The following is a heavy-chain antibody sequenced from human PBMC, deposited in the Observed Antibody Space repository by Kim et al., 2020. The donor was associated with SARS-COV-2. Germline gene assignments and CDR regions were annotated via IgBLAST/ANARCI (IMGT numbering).Heavy chain of an antibody. Sequence: DSVKGRFTSSRDNSKNTLYLQMNSLTAEDTAVDYCAKVTPNLMVRGSMDVWGQGTTVTVS. V-gene: IGHV3-33*06. CDR3: AKVTPNLMVRGSMDV. D-gene: IGHD3-10*01. J-gene: IGHJ6*02.